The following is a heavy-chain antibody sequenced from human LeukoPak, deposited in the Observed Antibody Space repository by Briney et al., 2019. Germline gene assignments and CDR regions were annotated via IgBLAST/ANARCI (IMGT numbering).Heavy chain of an antibody. V-gene: IGHV3-74*01. Sequence: GGSLRLSCAASGFTLSTYWMHWVRQTPGKGLVWVSRINSDGSTTSYADSVKGRFTISRGNAKNTLYLQMSSLRAEDTAVYYCARARDYGDYVNWFDPWGQGTLVTVSS. D-gene: IGHD4-17*01. CDR1: GFTLSTYW. CDR3: ARARDYGDYVNWFDP. J-gene: IGHJ5*02. CDR2: INSDGSTT.